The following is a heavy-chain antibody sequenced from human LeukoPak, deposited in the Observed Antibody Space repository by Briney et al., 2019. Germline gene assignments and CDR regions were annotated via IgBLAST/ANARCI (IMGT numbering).Heavy chain of an antibody. CDR3: ARGGDIVVVPAAMGWFDP. J-gene: IGHJ5*02. Sequence: SETLSLTCTVSGASIRSSYWSWIRQPPGKGLEWIGHIHYSGSTNYNPSLKSRVTISVDTSKNQFSLKLSSVTAADTAVYYCARGGDIVVVPAAMGWFDPWGQGTLVTVSS. CDR2: IHYSGST. D-gene: IGHD2-2*01. CDR1: GASIRSSY. V-gene: IGHV4-59*01.